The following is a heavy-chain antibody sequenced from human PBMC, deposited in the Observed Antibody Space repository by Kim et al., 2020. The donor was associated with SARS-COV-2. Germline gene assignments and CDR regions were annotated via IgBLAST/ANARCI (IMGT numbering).Heavy chain of an antibody. V-gene: IGHV4-34*01. D-gene: IGHD3-22*01. Sequence: PYHKVRVTISVDTSKNHFSLQLSSVTAADTAVYYCARGKGYYDSSGYIDYWGQGTLVTVSS. J-gene: IGHJ4*02. CDR3: ARGKGYYDSSGYIDY.